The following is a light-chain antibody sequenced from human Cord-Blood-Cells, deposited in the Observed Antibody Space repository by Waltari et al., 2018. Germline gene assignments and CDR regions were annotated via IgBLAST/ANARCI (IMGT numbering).Light chain of an antibody. CDR1: QGISSY. CDR2: AAS. Sequence: IQFTQSPSPLSASVGDRVTITCRASQGISSYLAWYQQKPGKAPKLRNYAASTLRSGVPSRVSGSGSGTDFTLTISSLQPEDFATYYGQQLNSYPLTFGGGTKVEIK. CDR3: QQLNSYPLT. V-gene: IGKV1-9*01. J-gene: IGKJ4*01.